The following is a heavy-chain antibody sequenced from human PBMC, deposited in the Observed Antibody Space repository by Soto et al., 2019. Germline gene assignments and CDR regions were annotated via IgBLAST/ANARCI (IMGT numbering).Heavy chain of an antibody. CDR3: ARRRLGYCTNGVCSDFDY. CDR2: IYYSGST. J-gene: IGHJ4*02. CDR1: GGSISSGGYY. V-gene: IGHV4-31*03. D-gene: IGHD2-8*01. Sequence: LSLTCTVSGGSISSGGYYWSWIRQHPGKGLEWIGYIYYSGSTYYNPSLKSRVTISVDTSKNQFSLKLSSVTAADTAVYYCARRRLGYCTNGVCSDFDYWGQGTLVTV.